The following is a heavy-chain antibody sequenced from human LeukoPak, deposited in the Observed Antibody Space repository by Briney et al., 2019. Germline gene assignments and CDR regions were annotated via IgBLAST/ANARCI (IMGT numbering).Heavy chain of an antibody. CDR3: AKDSYYDFWSGPERYMDV. Sequence: GGSLRLSCAASGFTFSSYGMHWVRQAPGKGLEWVAFIRYDGSNKYYADSVKGRFTISRDNSKNTLYLQMNSLRAEDTAVYYCAKDSYYDFWSGPERYMDVWGKGTTVTVSS. D-gene: IGHD3-3*01. V-gene: IGHV3-30*02. J-gene: IGHJ6*03. CDR2: IRYDGSNK. CDR1: GFTFSSYG.